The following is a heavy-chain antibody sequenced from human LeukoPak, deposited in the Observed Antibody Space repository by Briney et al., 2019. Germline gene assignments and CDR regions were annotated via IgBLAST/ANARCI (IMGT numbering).Heavy chain of an antibody. CDR3: ATEAVGAITFGEGAFDI. V-gene: IGHV4-4*02. D-gene: IGHD1-26*01. Sequence: PSETLSLTCAVSGGSISSSNWWSWVRQPPGKGLEWIGYIYYSGSTNYNPSLKSRVTISVDTSKNQFSLKLSSVTAADTAVYYCATEAVGAITFGEGAFDIWGQGTMVTVSS. J-gene: IGHJ3*02. CDR1: GGSISSSNW. CDR2: IYYSGST.